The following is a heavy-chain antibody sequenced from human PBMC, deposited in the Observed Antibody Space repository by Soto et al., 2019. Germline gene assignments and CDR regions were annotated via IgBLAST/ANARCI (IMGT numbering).Heavy chain of an antibody. Sequence: EVQLVESGGGLVKPGGSLRLSCAASGFTFSSYSMHWVRQAPGKGLEWVSSISSSSSYIYYADSVKGRFTISRDNAKNSLYLQINSLRAEDTAVYYCARDGSSGVDYWGQGTLVTVSS. J-gene: IGHJ4*02. V-gene: IGHV3-21*01. D-gene: IGHD6-19*01. CDR2: ISSSSSYI. CDR1: GFTFSSYS. CDR3: ARDGSSGVDY.